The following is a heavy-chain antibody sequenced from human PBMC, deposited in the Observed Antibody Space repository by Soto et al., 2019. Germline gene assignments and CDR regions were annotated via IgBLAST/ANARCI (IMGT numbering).Heavy chain of an antibody. V-gene: IGHV4-30-2*01. CDR1: GGSISSGGYS. D-gene: IGHD3-22*01. CDR3: ARAPVYDSSGYYYYYGMDV. CDR2: IYHSGST. J-gene: IGHJ6*02. Sequence: PSETLSLTCAVSGGSISSGGYSWSWIRQPPGKGLEWIGYIYHSGSTYYNPSLKSRVTISVDRSKNQFSLKLSSVTAADTAVYYCARAPVYDSSGYYYYYGMDVWGQGTTVTVSS.